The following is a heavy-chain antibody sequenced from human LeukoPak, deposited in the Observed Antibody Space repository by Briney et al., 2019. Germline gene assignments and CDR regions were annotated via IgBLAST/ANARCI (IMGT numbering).Heavy chain of an antibody. D-gene: IGHD6-13*01. CDR3: TTPLLDIAAAGTEVGMDV. V-gene: IGHV3-73*01. Sequence: GGSLKLSCAASGFTFSGSAMHWVRQASGKWLEWVGRIRSKANSYATAYAASVKGRFTISRDDSKTTAYLQMNSLKTEDTAVYYCTTPLLDIAAAGTEVGMDVWGQGTTVTVSS. CDR1: GFTFSGSA. CDR2: IRSKANSYAT. J-gene: IGHJ6*02.